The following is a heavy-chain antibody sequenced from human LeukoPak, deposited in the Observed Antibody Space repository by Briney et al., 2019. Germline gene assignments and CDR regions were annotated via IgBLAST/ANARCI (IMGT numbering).Heavy chain of an antibody. D-gene: IGHD2-2*01. V-gene: IGHV1-18*01. J-gene: IGHJ4*02. Sequence: ASVKVSCKASGYTFTSYGISWVRQAPGQGLEWMGWISAYNGNTNYAQKLQGRVTMATDTFTSTAYMELRSLRSDDTAVYYCARGYCSSTSCFGFDYWGQGTLVTVSS. CDR3: ARGYCSSTSCFGFDY. CDR1: GYTFTSYG. CDR2: ISAYNGNT.